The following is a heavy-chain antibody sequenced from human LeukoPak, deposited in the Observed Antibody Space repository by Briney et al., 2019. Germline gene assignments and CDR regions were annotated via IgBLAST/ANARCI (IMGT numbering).Heavy chain of an antibody. D-gene: IGHD3-10*01. CDR2: ISYDGSKQ. Sequence: GGSLRLSCAASGFTFSSYGMHWVRQAPGKGLEWVAVISYDGSKQYYADSVKGRFTISRDNSKNTLYLQMNSLRAEDTAVYYCAKDPGYYYGSGSYDYWGQGTLVTVSS. J-gene: IGHJ4*02. V-gene: IGHV3-30*18. CDR1: GFTFSSYG. CDR3: AKDPGYYYGSGSYDY.